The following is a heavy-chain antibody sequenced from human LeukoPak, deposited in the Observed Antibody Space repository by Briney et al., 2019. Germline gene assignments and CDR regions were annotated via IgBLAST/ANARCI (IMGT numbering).Heavy chain of an antibody. CDR2: INPNSGGT. CDR3: AEGDYGSGNGLDP. V-gene: IGHV1-2*02. J-gene: IGHJ5*02. Sequence: ASVKVSCKASGYTFTSYGISWVRQAPGQGLEWMGWINPNSGGTNYAQKFQGRVTMTRDTSISTAYMELRRLTSDDTAVYYCAEGDYGSGNGLDPWGQGTLVTVSS. D-gene: IGHD3-10*01. CDR1: GYTFTSYG.